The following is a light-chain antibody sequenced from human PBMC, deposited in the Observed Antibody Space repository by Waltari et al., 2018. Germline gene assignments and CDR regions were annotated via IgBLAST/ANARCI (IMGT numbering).Light chain of an antibody. CDR2: KAS. V-gene: IGKV1-39*01. CDR1: ENVHNY. J-gene: IGKJ1*01. CDR3: QHNYGTPRT. Sequence: DIQMTQSPSSLSASVGARVTITCRASENVHNYLNWYQQKPGKAPKLLIYKASTLQSGVPSRFSGSGSGTDYTFTISSLQSEDVATYYCQHNYGTPRTFGQGTKVEIK.